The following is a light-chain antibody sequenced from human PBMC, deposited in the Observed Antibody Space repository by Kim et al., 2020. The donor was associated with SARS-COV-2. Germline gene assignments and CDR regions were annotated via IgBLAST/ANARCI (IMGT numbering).Light chain of an antibody. V-gene: IGLV4-69*01. CDR3: QTWGTLIWA. J-gene: IGLJ3*02. CDR1: SGHSDNA. Sequence: QPVLTQSPSASASLGASVKLTCTLSSGHSDNAISWHQQQPGKGPRHLMKVNSDGSHSKGDGMPDRFSGASSGAERYPTVSSLQCEDKADYYCQTWGTLIWAFGRGTQLTVL. CDR2: VNSDGSH.